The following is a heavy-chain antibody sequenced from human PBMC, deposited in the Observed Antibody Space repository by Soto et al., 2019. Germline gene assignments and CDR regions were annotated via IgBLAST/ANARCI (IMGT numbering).Heavy chain of an antibody. CDR1: GFTFSSCA. CDR3: VKDRRTTRRAIEV. V-gene: IGHV3-64D*06. J-gene: IGHJ6*02. CDR2: ISSNGGST. Sequence: EVQLVESGGGLVQPGGSLRLSCSASGFTFSSCAMHWVRQAAGKGLEYVSGISSNGGSTYYADSVKDRFTISRDNSKNILFIQVKSLTDEETAVYYCVKDRRTTRRAIEVWGQGTTVTVSS. D-gene: IGHD1-7*01.